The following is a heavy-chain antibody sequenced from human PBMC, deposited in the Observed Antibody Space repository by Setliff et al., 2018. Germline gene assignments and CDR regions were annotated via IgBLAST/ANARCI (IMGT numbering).Heavy chain of an antibody. CDR1: GFTFDDYA. V-gene: IGHV3-9*01. J-gene: IGHJ6*02. CDR2: ISWNSGSI. D-gene: IGHD3-16*01. CDR3: ANSRVTNFRGHLYLPRGLDV. Sequence: SLRLSCAASGFTFDDYAMHWVRQAPGKGLEWVSGISWNSGSIGYADSVKGRFTISRDNSKNTLYLEMDGLRPEDTAVYYCANSRVTNFRGHLYLPRGLDVWGQGTTVTVSS.